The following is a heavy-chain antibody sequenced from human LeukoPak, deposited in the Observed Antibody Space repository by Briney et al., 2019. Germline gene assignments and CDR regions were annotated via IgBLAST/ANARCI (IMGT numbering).Heavy chain of an antibody. CDR1: GYTFTSYG. J-gene: IGHJ6*03. CDR2: INPSGGST. CDR3: ARGYYYYYMDV. Sequence: VASVKVSCKASGYTFTSYGINWVRQAPGQGLEWMGIINPSGGSTSYAQKFQGRVTMTRDTSTSTVYMELSSLRSEDTAVYYCARGYYYYYMDVWGKGTTVTISS. V-gene: IGHV1-46*01.